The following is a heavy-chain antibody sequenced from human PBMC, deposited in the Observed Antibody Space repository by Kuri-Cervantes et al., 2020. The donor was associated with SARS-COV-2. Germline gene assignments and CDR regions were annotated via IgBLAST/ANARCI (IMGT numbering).Heavy chain of an antibody. D-gene: IGHD2-2*02. V-gene: IGHV4-39*07. CDR3: ARGVVVPAAIRGGRWFDP. CDR2: IYYSGST. J-gene: IGHJ5*02. Sequence: GSLRLSCTVSGGSISSSSYYWGWIRQPPGKGLEWIGSIYYSGSTYYNPSLKSRVTISVDTSKNQFSLKLSSVTAAGTAVYYCARGVVVPAAIRGGRWFDPWGQGTLVTVSS. CDR1: GGSISSSSYY.